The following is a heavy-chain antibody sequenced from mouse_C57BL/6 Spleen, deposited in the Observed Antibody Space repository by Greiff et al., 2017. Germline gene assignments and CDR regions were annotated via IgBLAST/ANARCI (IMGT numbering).Heavy chain of an antibody. D-gene: IGHD2-14*01. Sequence: VQLQQSGPELVRPGASVKISCKAPGYNFTSHWMQWVRQRPGQGLEWIGGLFPESGGTYYNAKFKGKATLTVDTSSSTAYMQLSSLTSEDAAVYCCNRGFDYWGQGTTLTVSS. J-gene: IGHJ2*01. CDR3: NRGFDY. CDR1: GYNFTSHW. V-gene: IGHV1-56*01. CDR2: LFPESGGT.